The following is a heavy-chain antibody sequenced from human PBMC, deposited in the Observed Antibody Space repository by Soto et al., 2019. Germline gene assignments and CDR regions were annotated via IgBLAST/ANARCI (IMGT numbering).Heavy chain of an antibody. CDR3: ASLPTPTPGATDKNNWFDP. Sequence: ASVKVSCKTYGYTCTTYGINWVRQAPGQGLEWMGWISPYNGNTKYAQSLQGRVTMTTDTSTSTAYRESRSLRSHDTAVYSAASLPTPTPGATDKNNWFDPWGQGTLVTVSS. J-gene: IGHJ5*02. D-gene: IGHD1-26*01. CDR2: ISPYNGNT. CDR1: GYTCTTYG. V-gene: IGHV1-18*04.